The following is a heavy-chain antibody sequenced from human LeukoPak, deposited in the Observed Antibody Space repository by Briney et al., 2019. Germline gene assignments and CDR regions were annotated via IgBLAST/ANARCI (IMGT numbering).Heavy chain of an antibody. CDR3: AIRHSNYDDDVFDI. V-gene: IGHV7-4-1*02. CDR2: INTNTGNP. D-gene: IGHD4-11*01. J-gene: IGHJ3*02. CDR1: GGTFSGYA. Sequence: ASVKVSCKASGGTFSGYAISWVRQAPGQGLEWMGWINTNTGNPTYAQGFTGRFVFSLDTSVSTAYLQISSLKAEDTAVYYCAIRHSNYDDDVFDIWGQGTMVTVSS.